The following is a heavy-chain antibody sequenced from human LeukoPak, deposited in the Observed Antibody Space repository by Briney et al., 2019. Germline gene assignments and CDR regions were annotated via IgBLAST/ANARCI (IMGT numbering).Heavy chain of an antibody. V-gene: IGHV3-7*01. CDR2: IDPDGSGR. J-gene: IGHJ5*02. CDR1: GFTFTNSW. CDR3: GSFDLS. D-gene: IGHD6-6*01. Sequence: GGSLRLSCAASGFTFTNSWMSWVRQAPGKRLEWVAEIDPDGSGRYYVDSVRGRFTISRDNTKNSVFLQLNSLRAEDTAVYYCGSFDLSWGQGTPVTVSS.